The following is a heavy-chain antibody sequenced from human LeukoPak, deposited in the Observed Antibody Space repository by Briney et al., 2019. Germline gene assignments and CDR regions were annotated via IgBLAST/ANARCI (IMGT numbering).Heavy chain of an antibody. V-gene: IGHV4-39*07. D-gene: IGHD3-16*01. CDR3: VRSGVVLQTGFGF. Sequence: PSETLSLTCAVSGGPIMTAPYYWGWIRQPPGKGLEWLGSVFHDGTTYYSPSLKSRVTVSADTSRNRFSLSLTSSSAADTAVYYCVRSGVVLQTGFGFWGQGALVTVSS. J-gene: IGHJ1*01. CDR2: VFHDGTT. CDR1: GGPIMTAPYY.